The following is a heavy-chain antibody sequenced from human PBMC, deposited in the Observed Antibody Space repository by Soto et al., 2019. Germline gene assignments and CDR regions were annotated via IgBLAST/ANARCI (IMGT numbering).Heavy chain of an antibody. CDR3: ASFSGATYGDYGGGINY. CDR1: GGSISGSSYY. J-gene: IGHJ4*02. V-gene: IGHV4-39*01. Sequence: SETLSLTCTVSGGSISGSSYYWGWIRQPPGKGLECIGSVHYSGSTDYNPSLKSRVTISVDTSKNQFSLKLTSVTAADTAVYFCASFSGATYGDYGGGINYWRQGTLVTVS. CDR2: VHYSGST. D-gene: IGHD4-17*01.